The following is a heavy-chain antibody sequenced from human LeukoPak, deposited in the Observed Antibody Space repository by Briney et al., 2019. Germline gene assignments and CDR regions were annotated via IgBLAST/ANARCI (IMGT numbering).Heavy chain of an antibody. D-gene: IGHD5-18*01. CDR1: GSTFSSYA. V-gene: IGHV1-69*04. Sequence: SVKVSCKASGSTFSSYAISWVRQAPGQGLEWMGRIIPILGIANYAQKFQGRVTITADKSTSTAYMELSSLRSEDTAVYYCARDLRYSYGSGYYYYGMDVWGQGTTVTVSS. J-gene: IGHJ6*02. CDR3: ARDLRYSYGSGYYYYGMDV. CDR2: IIPILGIA.